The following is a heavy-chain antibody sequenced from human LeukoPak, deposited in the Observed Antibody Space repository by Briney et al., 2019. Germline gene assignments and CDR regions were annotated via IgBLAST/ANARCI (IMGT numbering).Heavy chain of an antibody. V-gene: IGHV4-59*08. CDR1: GGSISSYY. D-gene: IGHD6-19*01. CDR3: ARHVGQWPTRGWFDP. J-gene: IGHJ5*02. CDR2: TYYSGST. Sequence: SETLSLTCTVSGGSISSYYWSWIRQPPGKGLEWIGYTYYSGSTNYNPSLKSRVTISVDTSKNQFSLKLSSVTAADTAVYYCARHVGQWPTRGWFDPWGQGTLVTVSS.